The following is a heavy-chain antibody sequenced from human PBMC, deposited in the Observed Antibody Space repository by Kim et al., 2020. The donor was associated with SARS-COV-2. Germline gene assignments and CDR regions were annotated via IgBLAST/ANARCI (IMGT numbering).Heavy chain of an antibody. CDR2: INPNSGGT. CDR1: GYTFTGYY. Sequence: ASVKVSCKASGYTFTGYYMHWVRQAPGQGLEWMGRINPNSGGTNYAQKFQGRVTMTRDTSISTAYMELSRLRSDDTAVYYCANLIASSPHFDYWGQGTLVTVSS. CDR3: ANLIASSPHFDY. V-gene: IGHV1-2*06. D-gene: IGHD6-13*01. J-gene: IGHJ4*02.